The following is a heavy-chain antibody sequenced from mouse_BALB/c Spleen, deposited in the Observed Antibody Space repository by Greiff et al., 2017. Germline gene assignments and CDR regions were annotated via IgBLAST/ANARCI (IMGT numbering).Heavy chain of an antibody. CDR1: AFTFSRYP. J-gene: IGHJ4*01. CDR2: ISSGGST. D-gene: IGHD3-3*01. Sequence: DVLLVASGGGLVTPGASLKLSCAASAFTFSRYPMSWVRQTPGQRLEWVAAISSGGSTSYPDSVTGRFTISRDTARNILYLQMSSLRSEAPAMDYWAREDGLYGMDYGGQGTSGTVSS. CDR3: AREDGLYGMDY. V-gene: IGHV5-6-5*01.